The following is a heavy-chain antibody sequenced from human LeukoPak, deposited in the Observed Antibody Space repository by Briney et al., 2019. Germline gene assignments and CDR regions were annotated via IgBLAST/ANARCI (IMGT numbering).Heavy chain of an antibody. J-gene: IGHJ3*01. CDR3: ARGVRGWYDGAYDV. Sequence: SETLSLTCTVSGGPISSGGYYWSWIRQHPGKGLEWIGYIYYSGSTYYNPSLKSRVTISVDTSKNQFSLKLSSVTAADTAVYYCARGVRGWYDGAYDVWGQGTMVAVSS. CDR1: GGPISSGGYY. CDR2: IYYSGST. V-gene: IGHV4-31*03. D-gene: IGHD6-19*01.